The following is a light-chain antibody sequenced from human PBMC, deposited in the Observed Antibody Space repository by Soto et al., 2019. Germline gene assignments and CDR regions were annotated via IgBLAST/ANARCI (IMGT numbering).Light chain of an antibody. CDR3: SSYAGSDIWV. CDR2: EVS. Sequence: QSALTQPPSAAGSPGQSVTISCTGTSSDVGGYNYVSWYQQYPGKAPKLMIYEVSKRPSGVPDRFSGSKSGKTASLTVSGLQADDEADYYCSSYAGSDIWVFGGGTKLTVL. V-gene: IGLV2-8*01. J-gene: IGLJ3*02. CDR1: SSDVGGYNY.